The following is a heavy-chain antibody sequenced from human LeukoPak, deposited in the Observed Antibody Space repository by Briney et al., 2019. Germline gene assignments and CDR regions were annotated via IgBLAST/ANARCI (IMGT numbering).Heavy chain of an antibody. CDR1: GFTFSSYW. V-gene: IGHV3-7*01. J-gene: IGHJ4*02. D-gene: IGHD3-22*01. CDR2: IKKDGSPN. Sequence: GGSLRLSCAASGFTFSSYWMSWVRQAPGKGLEWVANIKKDGSPNYYVDSVKGRFSISKDNAKNSLYLQLNGLRADDTAVYYCARERALNYYDSSGYDSWGQGTLVTVSP. CDR3: ARERALNYYDSSGYDS.